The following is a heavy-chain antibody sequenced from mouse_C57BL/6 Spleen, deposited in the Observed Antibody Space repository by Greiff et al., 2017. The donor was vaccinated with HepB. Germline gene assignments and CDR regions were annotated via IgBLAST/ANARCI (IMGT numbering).Heavy chain of an antibody. D-gene: IGHD4-1*01. V-gene: IGHV5-4*01. J-gene: IGHJ2*01. CDR2: ISDGGSYT. CDR1: GFTFSSYA. CDR3: AREEELGPYFDY. Sequence: EVMLVESGGGLVKPGGSLKLSCAASGFTFSSYAMSWVRQTPEKRLEWVATISDGGSYTYYPDNVKGRFTISRDNAKNNLYLQMSHLKSEDTAMYYCAREEELGPYFDYWGQGTTLTVSS.